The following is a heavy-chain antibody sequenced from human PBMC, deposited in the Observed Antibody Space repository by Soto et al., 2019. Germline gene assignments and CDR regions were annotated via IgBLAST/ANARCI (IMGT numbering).Heavy chain of an antibody. J-gene: IGHJ3*01. D-gene: IGHD4-17*01. CDR1: GFFFNDYA. CDR3: ATPVTRLIAFDL. Sequence: EVQLLESGGGLVQPGGSLRLSCAASGFFFNDYAMAWVRQSPGKGLEWVSSIGGTGHSPYHAASVRGRFTISRDNSKNTVYLQLNSLRAEDTAVYYCATPVTRLIAFDLWGQGTMVTVSS. CDR2: IGGTGHSP. V-gene: IGHV3-23*01.